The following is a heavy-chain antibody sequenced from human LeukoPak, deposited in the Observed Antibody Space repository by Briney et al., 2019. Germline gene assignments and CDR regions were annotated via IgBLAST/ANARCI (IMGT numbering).Heavy chain of an antibody. CDR2: IRYDGSNK. CDR3: AHMTRGDPDY. Sequence: GGSLRLSCAASGFSFTSYGIHWVRQAPGKGLEWVAFIRYDGSNKYYADSVNGRFTISRDNSKNTVYLQMKKLRAEDTAVYYCAHMTRGDPDYWGQGTLVTVSS. J-gene: IGHJ4*02. V-gene: IGHV3-30*02. D-gene: IGHD3-10*01. CDR1: GFSFTSYG.